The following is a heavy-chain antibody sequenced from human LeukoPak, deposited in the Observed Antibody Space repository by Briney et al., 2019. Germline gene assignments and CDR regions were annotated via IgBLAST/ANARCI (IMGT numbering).Heavy chain of an antibody. V-gene: IGHV4-34*01. CDR1: GGSFSGYY. Sequence: SETLSLTCAVYGGSFSGYYWGWIRQPPGKGLEWIGEINHSGSTNYNPSLKSRVTISVDTSKNQFSLKLSSVTAADTAVYYCARVRVVPAAVGRIKVDYGMDVWGKGTTVTVSS. CDR3: ARVRVVPAAVGRIKVDYGMDV. CDR2: INHSGST. D-gene: IGHD2-2*01. J-gene: IGHJ6*04.